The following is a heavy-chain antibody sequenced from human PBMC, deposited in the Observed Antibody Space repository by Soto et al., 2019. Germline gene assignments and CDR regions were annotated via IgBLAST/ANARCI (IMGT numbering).Heavy chain of an antibody. CDR1: GFNFGVFG. V-gene: IGHV3-33*05. Sequence: QVRLVESGGGVVQPGRSLRLSCAASGFNFGVFGMHWVRQAPGKGLEWLSVLSYEGSEEYYADSVRGRFTISRDNAKKSLYLQMNSLRAEDTAVYYCARGLSSGWFDYWGQGTLVTVSA. CDR3: ARGLSSGWFDY. D-gene: IGHD6-19*01. CDR2: LSYEGSEE. J-gene: IGHJ5*01.